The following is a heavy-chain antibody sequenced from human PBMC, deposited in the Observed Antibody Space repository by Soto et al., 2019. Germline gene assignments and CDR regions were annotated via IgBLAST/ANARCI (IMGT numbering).Heavy chain of an antibody. CDR1: GLPLSSYV. CDR3: AKDSNKYSSSLRGRYFDY. CDR2: ISGGGSNT. J-gene: IGHJ4*02. D-gene: IGHD4-4*01. V-gene: IGHV3-23*01. Sequence: GSLRLSCAASGLPLSSYVMSWVRQAPGKGLEWVSGISGGGSNTFYADSVKGRFTISRDNSKNTLLFQMNSLGAEDTAVYYCAKDSNKYSSSLRGRYFDYWGQGIGVTVSS.